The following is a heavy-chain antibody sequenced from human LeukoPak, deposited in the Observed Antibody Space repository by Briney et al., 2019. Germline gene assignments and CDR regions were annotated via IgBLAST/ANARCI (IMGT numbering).Heavy chain of an antibody. CDR2: INPNSGDT. Sequence: GASVKVSCKASGGTFSSYAISWVRQAPGQGLEWMGWINPNSGDTKYSQKFQGRVTMTRDTSISTAYMELSRLRSDDTAVYYCATQRGSYLWGTDFDYWGQGTLVTVSS. J-gene: IGHJ4*02. CDR1: GGTFSSYA. V-gene: IGHV1-2*02. D-gene: IGHD3-16*01. CDR3: ATQRGSYLWGTDFDY.